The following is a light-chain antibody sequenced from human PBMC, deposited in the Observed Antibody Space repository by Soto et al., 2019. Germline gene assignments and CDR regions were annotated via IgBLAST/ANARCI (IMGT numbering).Light chain of an antibody. Sequence: EIVLTQSPGTLSLSPGERATLSCRASQSVSSSYLAWYQQKPGQAPRLLIYGASSRATGIPDRFSGSGSGTDFTFNISRLEPEDFAVYYCLQYGSSWTFGQGTKVEIK. CDR1: QSVSSSY. CDR2: GAS. J-gene: IGKJ1*01. V-gene: IGKV3-20*01. CDR3: LQYGSSWT.